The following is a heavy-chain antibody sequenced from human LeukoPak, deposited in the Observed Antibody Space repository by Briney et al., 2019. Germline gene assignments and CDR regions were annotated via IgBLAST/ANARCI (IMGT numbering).Heavy chain of an antibody. CDR3: GRGFSNWSLDY. D-gene: IGHD6-13*01. J-gene: IGHJ4*02. CDR2: IAIDGINK. Sequence: GVSLRLSCATSGFTFSNYAIHWVRQAPGKGLEWVAVIAIDGINKFYADSVKGRVSLSRDNSKNTVYLQMSSLRVADTGVYYCGRGFSNWSLDYWGQGTLITV. V-gene: IGHV3-30-3*01. CDR1: GFTFSNYA.